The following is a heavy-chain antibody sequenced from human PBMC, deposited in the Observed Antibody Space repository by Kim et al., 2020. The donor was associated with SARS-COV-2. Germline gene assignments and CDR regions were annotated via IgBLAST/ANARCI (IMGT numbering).Heavy chain of an antibody. J-gene: IGHJ1*01. Sequence: YSPSFQGQVTISADKSISTAYLQWSSLKASDTAMYYCARPSYGDYWYFQHWGQGTLVTVSS. CDR3: ARPSYGDYWYFQH. V-gene: IGHV5-51*01. D-gene: IGHD4-17*01.